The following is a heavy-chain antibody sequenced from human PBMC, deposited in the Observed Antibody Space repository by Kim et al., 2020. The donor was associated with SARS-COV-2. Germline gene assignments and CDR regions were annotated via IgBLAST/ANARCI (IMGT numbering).Heavy chain of an antibody. D-gene: IGHD6-13*01. V-gene: IGHV4-4*02. CDR2: IYHRGST. CDR1: GGSISSSNW. J-gene: IGHJ4*02. CDR3: ARLAAAGEVAVNRFDY. Sequence: SETLSLTCAVSGGSISSSNWWSWVRQPPGKGLEWIGEIYHRGSTNYNPSLKSRATISVDKSKNQFFLRLSSVTAADTAVYYCARLAAAGEVAVNRFDYWGQGTLVTVSS.